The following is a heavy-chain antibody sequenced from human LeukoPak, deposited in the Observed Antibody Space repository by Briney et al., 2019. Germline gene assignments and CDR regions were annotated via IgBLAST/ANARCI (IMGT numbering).Heavy chain of an antibody. J-gene: IGHJ4*01. CDR1: GDTYSSYA. V-gene: IGHV1-69*04. Sequence: ASVKVSCKASGDTYSSYAIMWVRQAPGQGLEWIGKVIVVLGVATYAQKFQGRVTITADKSTAPAYMDLRKVASEDPAASSCVRGFGVGGLAYWGQGTLAAVSS. CDR2: VIVVLGVA. D-gene: IGHD3-3*01. CDR3: VRGFGVGGLAY.